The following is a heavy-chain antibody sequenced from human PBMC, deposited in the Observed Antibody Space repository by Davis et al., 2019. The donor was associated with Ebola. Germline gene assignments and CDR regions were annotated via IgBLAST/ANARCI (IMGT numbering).Heavy chain of an antibody. D-gene: IGHD6-19*01. V-gene: IGHV3-30*04. CDR1: GFTFSSYA. CDR2: ISYDGSNK. J-gene: IGHJ4*02. Sequence: GESLKISCAASGFTFSSYAMHWVRQAPGKGLEWVAVISYDGSNKYYADSVKGRFTISRDNSKNTLYLQMNSLRAEDTAVYYCAKGAGLDYWGQGTLVTVSS. CDR3: AKGAGLDY.